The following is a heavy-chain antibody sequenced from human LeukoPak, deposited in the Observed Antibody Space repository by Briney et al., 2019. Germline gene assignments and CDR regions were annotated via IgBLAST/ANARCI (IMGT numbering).Heavy chain of an antibody. V-gene: IGHV3-7*01. J-gene: IGHJ6*03. Sequence: GGSLRLSCAASGFTFSSYWMSWVRQAPGKGLEWVANIKQDGSEKYFVDSVKGRFTISRDNAKNSLYLQMNSLIVEDTAVYYCARDRVTMIRGVRILDYYYYYMDVWGKGTTVTISS. CDR1: GFTFSSYW. D-gene: IGHD3-10*01. CDR2: IKQDGSEK. CDR3: ARDRVTMIRGVRILDYYYYYMDV.